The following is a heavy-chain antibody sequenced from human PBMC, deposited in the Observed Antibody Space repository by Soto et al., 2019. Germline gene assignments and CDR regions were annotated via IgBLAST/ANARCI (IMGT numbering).Heavy chain of an antibody. CDR1: GFTVNSNY. CDR3: ATLTKYDILSGFYPF. V-gene: IGHV3-66*01. CDR2: IYSDGST. J-gene: IGHJ4*02. D-gene: IGHD3-9*01. Sequence: EVQLVESGGGLVQPGGSLRLSCAASGFTVNSNYMSWVRQAPGKGLEWVSVIYSDGSTYYADSVKGRFIISRDNSNNTLYFQMTSLRAEDTAVYYCATLTKYDILSGFYPFWGQGTVVTVSP.